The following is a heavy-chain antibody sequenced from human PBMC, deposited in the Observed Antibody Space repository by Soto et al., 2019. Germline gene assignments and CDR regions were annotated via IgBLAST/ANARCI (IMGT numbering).Heavy chain of an antibody. Sequence: PGGSLRLSGAASGFTFSDYYMSWIRQAPGKGLEWVSYISSSGSTIYYADSVKGRFTISRDNAKNSLYLQMNSLRAEDTAVYYCARDKSEYQLLLGNWGQGTLVTVSS. V-gene: IGHV3-11*01. CDR1: GFTFSDYY. D-gene: IGHD2-2*01. J-gene: IGHJ4*02. CDR3: ARDKSEYQLLLGN. CDR2: ISSSGSTI.